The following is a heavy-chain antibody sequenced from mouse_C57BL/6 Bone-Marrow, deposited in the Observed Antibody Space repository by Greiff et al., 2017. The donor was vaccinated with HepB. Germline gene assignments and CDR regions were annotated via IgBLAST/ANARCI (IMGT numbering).Heavy chain of an antibody. CDR3: ARSRGLLPNWYFDV. CDR2: IDPSDSYT. D-gene: IGHD2-3*01. J-gene: IGHJ1*03. CDR1: GYTFTSYW. Sequence: QVQLQQPGAELVMPGASVKLSCKASGYTFTSYWMHWVKQRPGQGLEWIGEIDPSDSYTNYNQKFKGKSTLTVDKSSSTAYMQLSSLTSEDSAVYYCARSRGLLPNWYFDVWGTGTTVTVSS. V-gene: IGHV1-69*01.